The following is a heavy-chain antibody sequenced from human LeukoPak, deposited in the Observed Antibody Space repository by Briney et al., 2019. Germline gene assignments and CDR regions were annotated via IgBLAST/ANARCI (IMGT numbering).Heavy chain of an antibody. Sequence: GASVKVSCKAPGGTFSRYAISWVRQAPGQGLEWMGGIIPMFGTAKYAQKFQGRVTITADKSTSTAYMELSSLRSEDTAVYYCARGDTAMVIELEGPLFDIWGQGTMVTVSS. V-gene: IGHV1-69*06. CDR3: ARGDTAMVIELEGPLFDI. J-gene: IGHJ3*02. CDR2: IIPMFGTA. D-gene: IGHD5-18*01. CDR1: GGTFSRYA.